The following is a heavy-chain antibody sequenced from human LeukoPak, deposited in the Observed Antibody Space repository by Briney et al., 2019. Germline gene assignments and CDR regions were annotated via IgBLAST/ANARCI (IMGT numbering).Heavy chain of an antibody. CDR2: IYYSRST. J-gene: IGHJ4*02. CDR3: ARGRGYCSSTSCYFDY. D-gene: IGHD2-2*03. Sequence: SETLSLTCTVSGGSISSGGYYWSWIRQHPGKGLEWIGYIYYSRSTYYNPSLKSRITISVDTSKNQFSLKLSSVTAADTAVYYCARGRGYCSSTSCYFDYWGQGTLVTVSS. V-gene: IGHV4-31*03. CDR1: GGSISSGGYY.